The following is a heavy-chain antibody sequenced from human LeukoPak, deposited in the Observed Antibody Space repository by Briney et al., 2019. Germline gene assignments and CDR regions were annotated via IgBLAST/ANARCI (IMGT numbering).Heavy chain of an antibody. CDR3: ARDGSVDTAMAYFGY. CDR2: ISYDGSNK. Sequence: GGSLRLSCAASGFTFSSYAMHWVRQAPGKGLEWVAVISYDGSNKYYADSVKGRFTISRDNSKNTLYLQMNSLRAEDTAVYYCARDGSVDTAMAYFGYWGQGTLVTVSS. CDR1: GFTFSSYA. V-gene: IGHV3-30-3*01. D-gene: IGHD5-18*01. J-gene: IGHJ4*02.